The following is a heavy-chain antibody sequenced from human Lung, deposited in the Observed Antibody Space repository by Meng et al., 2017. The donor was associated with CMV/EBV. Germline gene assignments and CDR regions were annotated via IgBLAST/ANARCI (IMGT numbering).Heavy chain of an antibody. CDR1: GFTFSSYG. CDR3: AKDGRGYSYGYGMDV. Sequence: EGSLRLXCAASGFTFSSYGMHWVRQAPGKGLEWVAFIRYDGSNKYYADSVKGRFTISRDNSKNTLYLQMNSLRAEDTAVYYCAKDGRGYSYGYGMDVWGQGXTVTVSS. J-gene: IGHJ6*02. V-gene: IGHV3-30*02. CDR2: IRYDGSNK. D-gene: IGHD5-18*01.